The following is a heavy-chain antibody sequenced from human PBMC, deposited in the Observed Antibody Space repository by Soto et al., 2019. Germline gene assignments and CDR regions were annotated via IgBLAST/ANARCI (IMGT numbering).Heavy chain of an antibody. J-gene: IGHJ4*02. CDR3: ARVTTVVTPGY. CDR1: GFTFSNYS. CDR2: INSSSTI. Sequence: PGGSLRLSCAASGFTFSNYSMNWVRQAPGKGLEWVSYINSSSTIYYADAVKGRFTISRDNAKNSLYLQMNSLIAEDTAVYYCARVTTVVTPGYWGQGTLVTVSS. D-gene: IGHD4-17*01. V-gene: IGHV3-48*01.